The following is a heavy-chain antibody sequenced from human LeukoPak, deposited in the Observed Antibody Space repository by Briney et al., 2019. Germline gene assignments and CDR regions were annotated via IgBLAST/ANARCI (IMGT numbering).Heavy chain of an antibody. D-gene: IGHD2-2*01. J-gene: IGHJ6*04. V-gene: IGHV4-39*07. CDR1: GGSISSSSYY. CDR2: IYYSGST. Sequence: PSETLSLTCTVSGGSISSSSYYWGWIRQPPGKGLEWIGSIYYSGSTNYNPSLKSRVTISVDTSKNQFSLKLSSVTAADTAVYYCARAELVVVNVWGKGTTVTVSS. CDR3: ARAELVVVNV.